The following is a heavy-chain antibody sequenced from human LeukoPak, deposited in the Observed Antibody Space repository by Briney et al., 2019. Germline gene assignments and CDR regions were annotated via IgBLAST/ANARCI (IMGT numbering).Heavy chain of an antibody. CDR3: AKDTYSSSWGHYYYYMDV. D-gene: IGHD6-13*01. CDR2: ISGSGGSA. CDR1: GFTFSSYA. V-gene: IGHV3-23*01. J-gene: IGHJ6*03. Sequence: GGSLRLSCAASGFTFSSYAMSWVRQAPGKGLEWASAISGSGGSAYYADSVKGRFTISRDNSKNTLYLQMNSLRAEDTAVYYCAKDTYSSSWGHYYYYMDVWGKGTTVTVSS.